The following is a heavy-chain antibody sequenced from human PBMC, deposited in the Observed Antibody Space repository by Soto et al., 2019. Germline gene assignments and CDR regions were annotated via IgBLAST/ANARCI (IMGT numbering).Heavy chain of an antibody. Sequence: QVQLQESGPGLVKPSQTLSLTCTVSGVSISNDVYYWTWIRQYPGKGLEWFGYIYYTGSTYYNPSLTSRVMMSVDTSKNQFSLKLSSVTAADTAVYYCARQEYGDYVFLDYWGQVTLVTVSS. CDR3: ARQEYGDYVFLDY. CDR1: GVSISNDVYY. CDR2: IYYTGST. V-gene: IGHV4-31*03. J-gene: IGHJ4*02. D-gene: IGHD4-17*01.